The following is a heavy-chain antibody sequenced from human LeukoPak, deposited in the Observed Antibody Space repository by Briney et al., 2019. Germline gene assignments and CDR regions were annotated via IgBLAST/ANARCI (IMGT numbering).Heavy chain of an antibody. CDR1: GFTFSNYA. CDR2: MSSSGGTR. V-gene: IGHV3-23*01. D-gene: IGHD3-10*01. J-gene: IGHJ3*01. Sequence: GGSLRLSCAASGFTFSNYAVSWVRQDPGKGLEWVSAMSSSGGTRFYADSVKGRFTTSRDNSKNTVFLQMNSLRGEDSAVYYCAKFVHYSWSGTDDVFEVWGPGTMVTVSS. CDR3: AKFVHYSWSGTDDVFEV.